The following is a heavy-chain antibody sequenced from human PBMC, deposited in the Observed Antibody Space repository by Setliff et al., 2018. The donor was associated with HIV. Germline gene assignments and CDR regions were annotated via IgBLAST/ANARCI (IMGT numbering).Heavy chain of an antibody. D-gene: IGHD5-12*01. Sequence: SAKVSCKASGGTFSNYRINWVRQAPGQSLEWMGGIIPALGTANYAQKFQGRVTSTADESTRTVYMEVSSLRSEDTAVYYCARDAGYSGYVLDYWGQGTLVTVSS. CDR3: ARDAGYSGYVLDY. CDR2: IIPALGTA. CDR1: GGTFSNYR. V-gene: IGHV1-69*13. J-gene: IGHJ4*02.